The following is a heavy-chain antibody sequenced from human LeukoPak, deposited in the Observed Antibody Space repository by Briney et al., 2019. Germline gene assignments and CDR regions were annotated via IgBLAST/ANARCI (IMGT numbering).Heavy chain of an antibody. Sequence: GGSLRLSCAASGFTFSSYSMNWVRQAPGKGLEWVSSISSSSSYIYYADSVKGRFTISRDNAKNSLYLQMNSLRAEDTAVYYCGRGRKFMTYYYFWGGYYPGSYDAFNIGGKGTMVPVFS. CDR2: ISSSSSYI. CDR1: GFTFSSYS. CDR3: GRGRKFMTYYYFWGGYYPGSYDAFNI. D-gene: IGHD3-3*01. V-gene: IGHV3-21*01. J-gene: IGHJ3*02.